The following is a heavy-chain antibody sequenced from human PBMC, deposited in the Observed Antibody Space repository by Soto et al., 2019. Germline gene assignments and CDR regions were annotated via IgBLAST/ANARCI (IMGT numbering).Heavy chain of an antibody. D-gene: IGHD3-10*01. CDR3: AAPRDEYGSGVSWFTYGMDI. V-gene: IGHV3-23*01. CDR2: LDGAGGST. J-gene: IGHJ6*02. CDR1: GFTFSDYA. Sequence: GSLRLSCLASGFTFSDYAMTWVRHVPGRGLEWVASLDGAGGSTYYADSVRGRFTISRDNSQNTLFLQMKRLTVDDTAIYYCAAPRDEYGSGVSWFTYGMDIWGQGTTVTVSS.